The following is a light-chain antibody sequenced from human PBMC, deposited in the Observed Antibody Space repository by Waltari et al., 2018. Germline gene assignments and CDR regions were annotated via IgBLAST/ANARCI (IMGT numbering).Light chain of an antibody. J-gene: IGLJ2*01. Sequence: QSALTQPASVSGSPGKSNTISCTGTSSDVGAYYYVSWYQHHPGKAPKLMIYDVTYRPSGVSNRFSGSKSGNTSSLPVSGLQAEDEADYYCSSYTRNSPHVVFGGGTKLTVL. CDR2: DVT. CDR1: SSDVGAYYY. CDR3: SSYTRNSPHVV. V-gene: IGLV2-14*03.